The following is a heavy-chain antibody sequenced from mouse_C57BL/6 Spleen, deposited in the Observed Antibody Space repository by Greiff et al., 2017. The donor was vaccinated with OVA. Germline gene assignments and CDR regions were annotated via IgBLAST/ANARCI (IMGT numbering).Heavy chain of an antibody. D-gene: IGHD2-3*01. J-gene: IGHJ4*01. CDR3: ASYDGYYHAMDY. V-gene: IGHV1-26*01. CDR2: INPNNGGT. Sequence: EVKLQQSGPELVKPGASVKISCKASGYTFTDYYMNWVKPSHGKSLEWIGDINPNNGGTSYNQKFKGKATLTVDKSSSTAYMELRSLTSEDSAVYYCASYDGYYHAMDYWGQGTSVTVSS. CDR1: GYTFTDYY.